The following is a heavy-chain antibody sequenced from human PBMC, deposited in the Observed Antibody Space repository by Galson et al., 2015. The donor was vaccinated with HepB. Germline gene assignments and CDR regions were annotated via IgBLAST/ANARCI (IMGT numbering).Heavy chain of an antibody. Sequence: GFTFSSYAMGWVRQAPGKGLEWVSAISGSGGSTYYADSVKGRFTISRDNSKNTLYLQMNSLRAEDTAVYYCAKDLPGYSYGFYYYGMDVWAKGPRSPSPQ. J-gene: IGHJ6*04. CDR2: ISGSGGST. V-gene: IGHV3-23*01. D-gene: IGHD5-18*01. CDR3: AKDLPGYSYGFYYYGMDV. CDR1: GFTFSSYA.